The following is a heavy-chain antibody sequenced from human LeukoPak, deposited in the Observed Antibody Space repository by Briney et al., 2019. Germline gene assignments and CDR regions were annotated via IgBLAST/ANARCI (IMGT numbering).Heavy chain of an antibody. CDR3: ARDRDDFWSGYYRIT. D-gene: IGHD3-3*01. Sequence: GGSLRLSCAASGFTVSNNYMGWVRQAPGKGLEWVSVIYSGGSTYYADSVKGRFTISRDNSKNTLYLQMISLRAKDTAVYYCARDRDDFWSGYYRITWGQGTLVTVSS. J-gene: IGHJ5*02. CDR2: IYSGGST. V-gene: IGHV3-66*01. CDR1: GFTVSNNY.